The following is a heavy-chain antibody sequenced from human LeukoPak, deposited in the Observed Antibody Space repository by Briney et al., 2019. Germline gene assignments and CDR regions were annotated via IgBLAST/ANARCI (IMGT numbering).Heavy chain of an antibody. J-gene: IGHJ5*02. Sequence: ASVTVSCKASGYTFTSYAMHWVRQAPGQRLEWMGWINAGNGNTKYSQKFQGRVTITRDTSASTAYMELSSLRSEDTAVYYCARKGYCSSTSCYAGWFDPWGQGTLVTVSS. D-gene: IGHD2-2*01. CDR3: ARKGYCSSTSCYAGWFDP. V-gene: IGHV1-3*01. CDR1: GYTFTSYA. CDR2: INAGNGNT.